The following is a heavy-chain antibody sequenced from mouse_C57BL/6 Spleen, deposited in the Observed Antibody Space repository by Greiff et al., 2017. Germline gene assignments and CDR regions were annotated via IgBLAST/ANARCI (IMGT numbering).Heavy chain of an antibody. Sequence: EVKLVESGGGLVKPGGSLKLSCAASGFTFSDYGMHWVRQAPEKGLEWVAYISSGSSTIYYANTVKGRFTITRDNATNTLCLQMTSLRSEDTAMYYCARGDYDYHWYFDGWGTGTTVT. J-gene: IGHJ1*03. CDR2: ISSGSSTI. D-gene: IGHD2-4*01. V-gene: IGHV5-17*01. CDR3: ARGDYDYHWYFDG. CDR1: GFTFSDYG.